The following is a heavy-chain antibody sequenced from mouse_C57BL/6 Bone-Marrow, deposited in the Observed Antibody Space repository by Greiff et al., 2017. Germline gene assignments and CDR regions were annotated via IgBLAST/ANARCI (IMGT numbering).Heavy chain of an antibody. CDR2: IYPRSGNT. Sequence: VKLVESGAELARPGASVKLSCKASGYTFTSYGISWVKQRTGQGLEWIGEIYPRSGNTYYNEKFKGKATLTSDKSSSTAYMELRSLTSEDSAVYFGARSEDGPYFDYWGQGTTLTVSS. V-gene: IGHV1-81*01. J-gene: IGHJ2*01. CDR1: GYTFTSYG. D-gene: IGHD2-3*01. CDR3: ARSEDGPYFDY.